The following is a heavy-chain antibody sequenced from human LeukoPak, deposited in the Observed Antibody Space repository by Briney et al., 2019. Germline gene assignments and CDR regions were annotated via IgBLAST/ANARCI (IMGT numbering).Heavy chain of an antibody. CDR2: MNPNSSNT. CDR1: GYTFTSYD. J-gene: IGHJ2*01. CDR3: ARRPDGYNMRTYFDL. V-gene: IGHV1-8*03. Sequence: ASVKVSCKASGYTFTSYDINWVRQATGQGLEWMGWMNPNSSNTGYAQKFQGRVTITRNTSISTAYMELSSLRSEDTAVYYCARRPDGYNMRTYFDLWGRGTLVTVSS. D-gene: IGHD5-24*01.